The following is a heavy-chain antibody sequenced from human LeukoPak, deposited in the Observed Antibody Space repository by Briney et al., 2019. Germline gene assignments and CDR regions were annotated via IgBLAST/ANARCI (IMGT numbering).Heavy chain of an antibody. CDR2: IYTSGST. CDR1: GYSISSGYY. CDR3: ARDRGAHLYYYYYMDV. V-gene: IGHV4-4*07. J-gene: IGHJ6*03. D-gene: IGHD3-10*01. Sequence: SETLSLTCTVSGYSISSGYYWSWIRQPAGKGLEWIGRIYTSGSTNYNPSLKSRVTMSVDTSKNQFSLKLSSVTAADTAVYYCARDRGAHLYYYYYMDVWGKGTTVTVSS.